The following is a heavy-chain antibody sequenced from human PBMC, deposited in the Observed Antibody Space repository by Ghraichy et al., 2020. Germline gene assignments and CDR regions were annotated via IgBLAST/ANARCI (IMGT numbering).Heavy chain of an antibody. CDR3: ARIVPSTRAFDL. D-gene: IGHD2-15*01. CDR1: GASINTGGFY. CDR2: MYYTGST. J-gene: IGHJ3*01. Sequence: SETLSLTCNVSGASINTGGFYWTWIRQHPAKGLQFLGYMYYTGSTYFNPSLKSRVSISTDTSENQFSLNLHSVTAADTAVYYCARIVPSTRAFDLWGNGAMVTVSS. V-gene: IGHV4-31*03.